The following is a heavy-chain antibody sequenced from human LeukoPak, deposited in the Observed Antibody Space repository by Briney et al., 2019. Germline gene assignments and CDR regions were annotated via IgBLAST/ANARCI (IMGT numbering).Heavy chain of an antibody. J-gene: IGHJ3*02. CDR2: INPNSGDT. D-gene: IGHD1-26*01. V-gene: IGHV1-2*02. Sequence: ASVKVSCKASGYTFTGYYLHWVRQAPGQGLEWMGCINPNSGDTTYPQKLQGRVTMTRDTSISTAYMDLRRLKSDDTAVYFCARDLGWDLTDAFDIWGQGTLVTVSS. CDR3: ARDLGWDLTDAFDI. CDR1: GYTFTGYY.